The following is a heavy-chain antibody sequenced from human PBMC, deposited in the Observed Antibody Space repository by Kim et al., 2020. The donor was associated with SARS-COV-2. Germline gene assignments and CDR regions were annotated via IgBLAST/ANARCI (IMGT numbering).Heavy chain of an antibody. CDR1: GGSISSGGYY. V-gene: IGHV4-31*03. Sequence: SETLSLTCTVSGGSISSGGYYWSWIRQHPGKGLEWIGYIYYSGSTYYNPSLKSRVTISVDTSKNQFSLKLSSVTAADTAVYYCARGWHFWSGYFPGGRGAETKKKYNWFDPWGQGTLVTVSS. J-gene: IGHJ5*02. CDR3: ARGWHFWSGYFPGGRGAETKKKYNWFDP. D-gene: IGHD3-3*02. CDR2: IYYSGST.